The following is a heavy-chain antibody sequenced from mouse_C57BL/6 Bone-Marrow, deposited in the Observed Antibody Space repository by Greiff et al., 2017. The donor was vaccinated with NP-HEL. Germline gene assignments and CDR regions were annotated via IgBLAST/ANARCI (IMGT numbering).Heavy chain of an antibody. CDR3: ARGGDSSDYRYDFDY. CDR2: INPRSGNT. V-gene: IGHV1-7*01. J-gene: IGHJ2*01. D-gene: IGHD3-2*02. Sequence: QVQLKQSGAELAKPGASVKLSCTASGYTFTSYWMHWVKQRPGQGLEWIGYINPRSGNTTYNQKFKDKATLNAYKASRPPYMQLSSQTYEDSAVYYCARGGDSSDYRYDFDYWGRGTAITVSA. CDR1: GYTFTSYW.